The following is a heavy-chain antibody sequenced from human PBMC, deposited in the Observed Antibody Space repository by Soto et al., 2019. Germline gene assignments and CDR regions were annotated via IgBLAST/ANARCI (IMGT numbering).Heavy chain of an antibody. CDR3: ARIHSSSSSDMDV. J-gene: IGHJ6*02. CDR2: TYYRSKWYS. D-gene: IGHD6-6*01. CDR1: GDIVSSNSAA. V-gene: IGHV6-1*01. Sequence: SQTLSLTCVISGDIVSSNSAAWNWIRQSPSRGLEWLGRTYYRSKWYSNYAVSVKSRITINPDTSKNQFSLQLNSVTPGDTAVYYCARIHSSSSSDMDVWGQGTTVTVS.